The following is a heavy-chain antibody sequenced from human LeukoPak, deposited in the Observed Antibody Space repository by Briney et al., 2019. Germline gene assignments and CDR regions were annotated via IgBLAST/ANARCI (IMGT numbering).Heavy chain of an antibody. CDR3: AKDIKVIIPYYFDY. V-gene: IGHV3-43*02. J-gene: IGHJ4*02. CDR1: GFTFDDYA. Sequence: GGSLRLSCAASGFTFDDYAMHWVRQAPRKGLEWVSLISGDGGSTYYADSVKGRFTISRDDSKNSLYLQMNSLRAEDTALYYCAKDIKVIIPYYFDYWGQGTLVTVSS. CDR2: ISGDGGST. D-gene: IGHD3-3*01.